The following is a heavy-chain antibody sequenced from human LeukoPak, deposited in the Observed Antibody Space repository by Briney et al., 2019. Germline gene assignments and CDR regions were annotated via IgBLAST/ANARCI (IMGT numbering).Heavy chain of an antibody. D-gene: IGHD3-22*01. V-gene: IGHV1-69*08. CDR3: AREPYYDSSGYHPSFYFAY. Sequence: SVKVSCKASGGTFSGYTINWVRQAPGQGLEWVGRIIPIFGTANYAQKFQGRVTITADKSTSTVYMELSSLRSEDTAVYYCAREPYYDSSGYHPSFYFAYWGQGTLVTVSS. CDR2: IIPIFGTA. CDR1: GGTFSGYT. J-gene: IGHJ4*02.